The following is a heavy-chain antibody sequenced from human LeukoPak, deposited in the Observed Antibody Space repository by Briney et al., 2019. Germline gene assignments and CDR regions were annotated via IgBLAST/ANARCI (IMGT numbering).Heavy chain of an antibody. CDR2: IYSGGST. J-gene: IGHJ4*02. Sequence: GGSLRLSCAASGFTVSSNYMSWVRQAPGKGLEWVSVIYSGGSTYYADSVKGRFTISRDNSKNTLYLQMNSLRAEDTAVYYCARHSGLYYYDSSGYSRDQYRFDYWGQGTLVTVSS. D-gene: IGHD3-22*01. CDR1: GFTVSSNY. CDR3: ARHSGLYYYDSSGYSRDQYRFDY. V-gene: IGHV3-53*01.